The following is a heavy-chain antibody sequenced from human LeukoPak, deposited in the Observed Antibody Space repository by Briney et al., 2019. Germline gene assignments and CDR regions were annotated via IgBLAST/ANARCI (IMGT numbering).Heavy chain of an antibody. CDR3: AKALGYYDSSGQPYFDY. V-gene: IGHV3-23*01. CDR1: GFTFSSNV. CDR2: ISDSGDTT. Sequence: PGGSLRLSCAGSGFTFSSNVMSWVRQAPGKGLEWVATISDSGDTTYHADSVKGRFTISRDNSKNTLYLQMNSLRAEDTAVYYCAKALGYYDSSGQPYFDYWGQGTLVTVSS. J-gene: IGHJ4*02. D-gene: IGHD3-22*01.